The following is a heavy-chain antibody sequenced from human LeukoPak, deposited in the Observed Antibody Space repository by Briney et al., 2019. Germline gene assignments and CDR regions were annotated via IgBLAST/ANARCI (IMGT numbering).Heavy chain of an antibody. CDR3: ARGLGYSGSWYFDY. J-gene: IGHJ4*02. Sequence: GESLKISCKGSGYRFTSYWIAWVRQMPRKGLESIGIIYPGDSDTRYSPSFQGQVTISADKSISTAYLQWSSLKASDTAMYYCARGLGYSGSWYFDYWGQGTLVTVSS. V-gene: IGHV5-51*01. CDR2: IYPGDSDT. CDR1: GYRFTSYW. D-gene: IGHD6-13*01.